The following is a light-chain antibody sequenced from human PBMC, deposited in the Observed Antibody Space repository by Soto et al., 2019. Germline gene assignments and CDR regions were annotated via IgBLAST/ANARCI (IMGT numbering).Light chain of an antibody. CDR3: SSSTSSSTYV. J-gene: IGLJ1*01. V-gene: IGLV2-14*03. Sequence: QSALTQPASVSGSPGQSITISCTGTSSDIGAYASVSWYQQHPDKAPKLIIYSVSHRSSGVSDRFSGSKSGNTASLTISGLHTEDEADYYGSSSTSSSTYVFGTGTKLTGL. CDR1: SSDIGAYAS. CDR2: SVS.